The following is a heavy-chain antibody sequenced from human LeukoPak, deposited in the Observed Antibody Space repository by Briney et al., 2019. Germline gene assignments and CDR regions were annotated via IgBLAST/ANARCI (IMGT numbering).Heavy chain of an antibody. CDR1: GASISTHY. J-gene: IGHJ4*02. V-gene: IGHV4-59*11. D-gene: IGHD6-19*01. CDR2: ISYRGST. Sequence: PSETLSLTCTVFGASISTHYWSWIRQSPGKGLEWIGYISYRGSTDYNPSLRSRVNISVDTSTNQISLRLMSVTAADTAVYYCTRDGGVAVTPLDFDFWGQRTLVTVSS. CDR3: TRDGGVAVTPLDFDF.